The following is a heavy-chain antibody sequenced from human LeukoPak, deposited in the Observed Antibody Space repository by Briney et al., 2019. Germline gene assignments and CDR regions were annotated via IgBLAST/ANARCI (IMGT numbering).Heavy chain of an antibody. D-gene: IGHD2-2*01. J-gene: IGHJ5*02. CDR2: IYHSGST. CDR3: ARHEYQLPDTNWFDP. CDR1: GGSISSSNW. V-gene: IGHV4-4*02. Sequence: KPSGTLSLTCAVSGGSISSSNWWSWVRQPPGKGLEWIGEIYHSGSTNYNPSLKSRVTISVDTSKNQFSLKLSSVTAADTAVYYCARHEYQLPDTNWFDPWGQGTLVTVSS.